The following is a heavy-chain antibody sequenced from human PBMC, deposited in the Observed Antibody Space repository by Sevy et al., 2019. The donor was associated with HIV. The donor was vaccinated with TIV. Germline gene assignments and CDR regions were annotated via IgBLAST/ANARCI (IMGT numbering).Heavy chain of an antibody. Sequence: GESLKISCKGSGYTFTNYWIGWVRQMPGKGLEWMGIIYPGDSDTRYSPSFQGQVTISADKSISTAYLQWSSLKASDTAMYYCARYPIVVVPAAEYYFDYWGQGTLVTFSS. D-gene: IGHD2-2*01. CDR3: ARYPIVVVPAAEYYFDY. CDR1: GYTFTNYW. J-gene: IGHJ4*02. CDR2: IYPGDSDT. V-gene: IGHV5-51*01.